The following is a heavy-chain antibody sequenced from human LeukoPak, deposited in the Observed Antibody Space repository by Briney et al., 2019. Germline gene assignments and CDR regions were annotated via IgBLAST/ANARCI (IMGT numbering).Heavy chain of an antibody. V-gene: IGHV3-21*01. Sequence: PGGSLRLSCAASGFTFSSYAMSWVRQAPGKGLEWVSSISSSISYIYYADSVKGRFTISRDNAKNSLYLQMNSLRAEDTAVYYCARNSGYSSSWSHDAFDIWGQGTMVTVSS. CDR2: ISSSISYI. CDR3: ARNSGYSSSWSHDAFDI. D-gene: IGHD6-13*01. CDR1: GFTFSSYA. J-gene: IGHJ3*02.